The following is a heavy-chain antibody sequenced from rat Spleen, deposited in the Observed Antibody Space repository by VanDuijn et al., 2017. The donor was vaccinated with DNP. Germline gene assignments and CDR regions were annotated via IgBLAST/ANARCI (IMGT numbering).Heavy chain of an antibody. CDR3: ARDRWYFDF. Sequence: QVQLKESGPGLVQPSQTLSLSCTVSGFSLSSFDVSWVRQPPGKGLEWIAAISSGGSTYYNSTLRSRLSISKDTSKTQVFLELNSLQTCDTAIYCCARDRWYFDFWGPGTMVTVSS. CDR2: ISSGGST. J-gene: IGHJ1*01. V-gene: IGHV2S12*01. CDR1: GFSLSSFD.